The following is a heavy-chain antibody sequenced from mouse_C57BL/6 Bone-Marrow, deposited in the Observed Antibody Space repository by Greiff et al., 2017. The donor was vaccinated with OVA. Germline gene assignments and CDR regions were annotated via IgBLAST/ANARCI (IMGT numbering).Heavy chain of an antibody. J-gene: IGHJ4*01. CDR3: ARGNFGSSFYAMDY. Sequence: EVQLQQSVAELVRPGASVKLSCTASGFTIKNTYMHWVKQRPEQGLEWIGRIDPANGNTKYAPKFQGKATMTADTSSNTAYLQLSSLSSEDTAVYCCARGNFGSSFYAMDYWGQGTSVTVSS. V-gene: IGHV14-3*01. D-gene: IGHD1-1*01. CDR1: GFTIKNTY. CDR2: IDPANGNT.